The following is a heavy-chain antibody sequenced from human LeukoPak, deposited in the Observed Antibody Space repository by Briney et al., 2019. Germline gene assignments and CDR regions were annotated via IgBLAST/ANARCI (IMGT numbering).Heavy chain of an antibody. CDR2: FYYSGTT. CDR3: ARGIAAAGTPFDY. J-gene: IGHJ4*02. V-gene: IGHV4-59*01. D-gene: IGHD6-13*01. Sequence: SETLSLTCTVSGGSISSSYWSWIRQPPGKGLEWIGYFYYSGTTNYNPSLKSRVTISVDTSKNQFSLKLSSVTAADTALYYCARGIAAAGTPFDYWGQGTLVTVSS. CDR1: GGSISSSY.